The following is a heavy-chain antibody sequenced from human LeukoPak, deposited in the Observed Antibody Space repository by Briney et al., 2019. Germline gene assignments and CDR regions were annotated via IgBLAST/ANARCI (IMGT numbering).Heavy chain of an antibody. CDR3: AREKGGRGYQSTVHLDY. D-gene: IGHD5-18*01. Sequence: ASVKVSCKASGYALNGYYMHWVRQAPGQGLEWMGWINPSSGGTHYAQKFQGRVTMTRDTSLSTAYMELTWLRSDDTAVYYCAREKGGRGYQSTVHLDYWGQGTLVTVFS. V-gene: IGHV1-2*02. CDR2: INPSSGGT. CDR1: GYALNGYY. J-gene: IGHJ4*02.